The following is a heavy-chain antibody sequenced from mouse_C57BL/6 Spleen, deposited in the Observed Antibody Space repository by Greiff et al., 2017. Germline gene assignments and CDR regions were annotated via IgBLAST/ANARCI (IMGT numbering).Heavy chain of an antibody. Sequence: EVNVVESGGGLVKPGGSLKLSCAASGFTFSDYGMHWVRQAPEKGLEWVAYISSGSSTIYYADTVKGRFTISRDNAKNTLFLQMTSLRSEDTAMYYCARLWYPYAMDYWGQGTSVTVSS. V-gene: IGHV5-17*01. J-gene: IGHJ4*01. CDR3: ARLWYPYAMDY. CDR1: GFTFSDYG. D-gene: IGHD2-1*01. CDR2: ISSGSSTI.